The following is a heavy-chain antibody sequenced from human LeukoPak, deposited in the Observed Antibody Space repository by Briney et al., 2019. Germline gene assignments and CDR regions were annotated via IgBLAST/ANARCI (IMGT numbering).Heavy chain of an antibody. CDR2: IYSGGST. CDR3: AREGRYGDYEGY. CDR1: GASLNSYY. V-gene: IGHV4-4*07. D-gene: IGHD4-17*01. J-gene: IGHJ4*02. Sequence: SETLSLTCTVSGASLNSYYWSWIRQPAGMGLEWIGRIYSGGSTNYNPSLKSRVTLSVDTSKNQFSLRLSSLTVADTAVYYCAREGRYGDYEGYWGQGTLVTVSS.